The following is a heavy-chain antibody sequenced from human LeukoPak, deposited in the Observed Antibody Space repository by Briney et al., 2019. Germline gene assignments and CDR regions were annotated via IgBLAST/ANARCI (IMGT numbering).Heavy chain of an antibody. D-gene: IGHD2-15*01. CDR1: GGSMNGYY. Sequence: SETLSLTCSVSGGSMNGYYWNWIRQSAGKGLQWIGRIFSSGSTNYNPSLKSRVTISVDTSKNQFSLKLSSVTAADTAVYYCARDPRWQGIGDAFDIWGQGTMVTVSS. V-gene: IGHV4-4*07. J-gene: IGHJ3*02. CDR2: IFSSGST. CDR3: ARDPRWQGIGDAFDI.